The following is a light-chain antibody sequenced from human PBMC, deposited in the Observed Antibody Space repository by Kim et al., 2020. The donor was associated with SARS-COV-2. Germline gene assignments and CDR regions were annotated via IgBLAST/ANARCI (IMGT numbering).Light chain of an antibody. V-gene: IGKV3-20*01. Sequence: SPGERAPLPCRASQSFDSNHLAWYQQKTGRPPRLLIYGASSRATGIPDRFSGSGSGTDFTLTISRLEPEDFAVYYCQQYGSSPRTFGQGTKVDIK. CDR3: QQYGSSPRT. CDR2: GAS. CDR1: QSFDSNH. J-gene: IGKJ1*01.